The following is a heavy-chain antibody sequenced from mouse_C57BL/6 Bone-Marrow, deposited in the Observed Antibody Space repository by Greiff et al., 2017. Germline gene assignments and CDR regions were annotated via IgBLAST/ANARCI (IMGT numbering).Heavy chain of an antibody. CDR1: GYTFTSYW. CDR3: AMPTVAPYYFDY. D-gene: IGHD1-1*01. Sequence: VQLQQPGAELVKPGASVKVSCKASGYTFTSYWMHWVKQRPGQGLEWIGRIHPSDSDTNYNQKFKGKATLTVDKSSSPAYMQLSSLTSEDSAVYYCAMPTVAPYYFDYWGQGTTLTVSS. V-gene: IGHV1-74*01. CDR2: IHPSDSDT. J-gene: IGHJ2*01.